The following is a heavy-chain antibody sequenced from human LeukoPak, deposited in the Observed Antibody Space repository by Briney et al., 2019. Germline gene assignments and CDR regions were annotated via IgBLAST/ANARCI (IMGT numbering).Heavy chain of an antibody. J-gene: IGHJ6*01. V-gene: IGHV3-13*01. Sequence: HPGGSLRLSCAASRFTFSNYDMHWVRQTTGKGLEWVSGIDTAGNTYYPGSVKGRFTISRENAKNSLYLQMNSLRAEDTAVYYCARDGAVVRGLPRRARTFYGMDVWGQGTTVTVSS. CDR3: ARDGAVVRGLPRRARTFYGMDV. D-gene: IGHD3-10*01. CDR1: RFTFSNYD. CDR2: IDTAGNT.